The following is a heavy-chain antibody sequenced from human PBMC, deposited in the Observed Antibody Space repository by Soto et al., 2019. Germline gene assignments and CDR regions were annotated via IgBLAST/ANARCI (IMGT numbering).Heavy chain of an antibody. D-gene: IGHD3-22*01. CDR1: GFTFSSYA. V-gene: IGHV3-64D*08. Sequence: GGSLRLSCSASGFTFSSYAMHWVRQAPGKGLEYVSAISSNGGSTYYADSVKGRFTISRDNSKNTLYLQMSSLRAEDTAVYYCVKVDYYYDSSEPHIWGQGTMVTVSS. J-gene: IGHJ3*02. CDR3: VKVDYYYDSSEPHI. CDR2: ISSNGGST.